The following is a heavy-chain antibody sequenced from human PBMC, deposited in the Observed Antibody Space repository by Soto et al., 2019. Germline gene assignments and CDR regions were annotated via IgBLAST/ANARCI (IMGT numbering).Heavy chain of an antibody. CDR2: IDPSGGIT. D-gene: IGHD3-22*01. V-gene: IGHV1-46*01. CDR3: ARDVIGHDNYETIGYYFDH. J-gene: IGHJ4*02. CDR1: GYSFTNFH. Sequence: QVQLSQFGAEVKKPGASVKVSCKASGYSFTNFHIHWVRQAPGQGLEWMGMIDPSGGITRDAQRLQGRITXXXXXXXXXXXXXXXXXXXXXXXXXXXARDVIGHDNYETIGYYFDHWGQGTLVTVSS.